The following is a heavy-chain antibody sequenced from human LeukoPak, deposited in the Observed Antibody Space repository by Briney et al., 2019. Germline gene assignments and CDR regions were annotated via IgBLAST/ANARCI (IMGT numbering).Heavy chain of an antibody. Sequence: GESLKISCKGSGYTFSSYWIGWVRQMPGKGLEWMGIIYPVDSDTRYSPSFQGQVTISADKSISTAYLQWSSLETSDTAMYFCARLPKFDSSGPYSRTFDYWGQGTLVTVSS. D-gene: IGHD3-22*01. CDR1: GYTFSSYW. V-gene: IGHV5-51*01. CDR2: IYPVDSDT. J-gene: IGHJ4*02. CDR3: ARLPKFDSSGPYSRTFDY.